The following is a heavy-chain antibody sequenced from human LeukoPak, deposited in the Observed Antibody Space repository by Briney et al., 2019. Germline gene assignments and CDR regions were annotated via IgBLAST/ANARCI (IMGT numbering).Heavy chain of an antibody. CDR2: IRYDGGNE. CDR3: AKPAGGHSYYFDY. CDR1: GFTFSSYS. J-gene: IGHJ4*02. Sequence: GGSLRLSCTASGFTFSSYSMNWVRQAPGKGLEWVAYIRYDGGNEHYADSVKGRFTISRDNSKNTLYLQMNSLRTEDTAAYSCAKPAGGHSYYFDYWGQGTLVTVSS. D-gene: IGHD4-23*01. V-gene: IGHV3-30*02.